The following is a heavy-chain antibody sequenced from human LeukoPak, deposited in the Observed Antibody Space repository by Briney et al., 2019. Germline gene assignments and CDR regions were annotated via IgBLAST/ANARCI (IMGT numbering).Heavy chain of an antibody. D-gene: IGHD6-6*01. V-gene: IGHV1-8*01. CDR3: ARGHYSSSSVWFDP. Sequence: ASVKVYCKASGYTFTSYDINWVRQATGQGLDLMGWMNPNSGNTGYAQKFQGRVTMTRNTSISTAYMELSSLRSEDTAVYYCARGHYSSSSVWFDPWGQGTLVTVSS. J-gene: IGHJ5*02. CDR1: GYTFTSYD. CDR2: MNPNSGNT.